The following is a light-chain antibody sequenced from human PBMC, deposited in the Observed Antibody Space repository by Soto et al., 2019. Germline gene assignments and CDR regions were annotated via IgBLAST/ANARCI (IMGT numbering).Light chain of an antibody. Sequence: ELSQSPSAVSAYKGDRVTITCGARQGISSYLCWYQQTPGKAPNLLIYAASTLHSGVPSRFSGGGSGTYFTLTISSLQPEDFATYYCQQVNVYPSTFGGGTKVDIK. V-gene: IGKV1-9*01. J-gene: IGKJ4*01. CDR1: QGISSY. CDR2: AAS. CDR3: QQVNVYPST.